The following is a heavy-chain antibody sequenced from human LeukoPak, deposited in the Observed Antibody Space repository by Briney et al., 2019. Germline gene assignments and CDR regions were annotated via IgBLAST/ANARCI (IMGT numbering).Heavy chain of an antibody. CDR1: GLTFSSYW. Sequence: GGSLRLSCAASGLTFSSYWMSWVRQAPGKGLEWVANIKQDGSEKYYVDSVKGRFTISRDNAKNSLYLQMNSLRAEDTAVYYCARGIVVVIATFFDYWGQGTLVTVSS. CDR3: ARGIVVVIATFFDY. V-gene: IGHV3-7*01. D-gene: IGHD2-21*01. J-gene: IGHJ4*02. CDR2: IKQDGSEK.